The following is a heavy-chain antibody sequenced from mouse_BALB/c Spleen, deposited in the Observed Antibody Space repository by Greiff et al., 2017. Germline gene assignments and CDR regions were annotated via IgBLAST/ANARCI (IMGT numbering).Heavy chain of an antibody. J-gene: IGHJ2*01. CDR3: ARDRDEYFDY. D-gene: IGHD3-3*01. CDR2: INSNGGST. CDR1: GFTFSSYG. Sequence: EVQGVESGGGLVQPGGSLTLSCAASGFTFSSYGMSWVRQTPDKRLELVATINSNGGSTYYPDSVKGRFTISRDNAKNTLYLQMSSLKYEDTAMYYCARDRDEYFDYWGQGTTLTVSS. V-gene: IGHV5-6-3*01.